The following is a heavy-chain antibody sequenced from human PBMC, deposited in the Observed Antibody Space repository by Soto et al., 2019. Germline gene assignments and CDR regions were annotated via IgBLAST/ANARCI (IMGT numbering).Heavy chain of an antibody. V-gene: IGHV3-23*01. J-gene: IGHJ4*02. CDR1: GFTFGTYA. CDR3: AKGSGYSSSWTLYYFDY. Sequence: GGSLRLSCAASGFTFGTYALSWVRQAPGKGLEWVSAISASGGSTYYADSVKGRFTISRDNSKNTLYLQMNSLRAEDTAVYYCAKGSGYSSSWTLYYFDYWGQGTLVTVSS. D-gene: IGHD6-13*01. CDR2: ISASGGST.